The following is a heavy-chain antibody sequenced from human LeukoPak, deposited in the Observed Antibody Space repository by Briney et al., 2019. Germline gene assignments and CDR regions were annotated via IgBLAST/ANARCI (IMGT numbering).Heavy chain of an antibody. CDR1: GFTFSRSG. D-gene: IGHD6-13*01. V-gene: IGHV3-30*02. J-gene: IGHJ1*01. CDR3: ARGLTIPAAGWQIQN. CDR2: IRYDDASQK. Sequence: PGGSLRLSCAASGFTFSRSGMHWVRQAPGKGLEWVALIRYDDASQKDYADAVKGRFIISRDNAKNTLYLQMNSLRAEDTAVYYCARGLTIPAAGWQIQNWGQGTLVTVSS.